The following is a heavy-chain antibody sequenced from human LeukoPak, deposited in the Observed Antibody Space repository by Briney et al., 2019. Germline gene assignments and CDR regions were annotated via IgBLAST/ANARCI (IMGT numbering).Heavy chain of an antibody. CDR3: AKGNYDFWSGYPGLSYFDY. CDR2: ISGSGVAT. Sequence: GGSLRPSCAASGFTFSSYAMSWVRQAPGKGLEWVSAISGSGVATYYADSVKGRFTISRDNSKNTLYLQMNSLRAGDTAVYYCAKGNYDFWSGYPGLSYFDYWGQGTLVTVSS. D-gene: IGHD3-3*01. J-gene: IGHJ4*02. CDR1: GFTFSSYA. V-gene: IGHV3-23*01.